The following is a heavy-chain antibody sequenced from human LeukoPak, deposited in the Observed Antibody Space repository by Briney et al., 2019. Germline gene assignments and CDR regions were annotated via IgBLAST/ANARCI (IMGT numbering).Heavy chain of an antibody. V-gene: IGHV3-23*01. D-gene: IGHD7-27*01. Sequence: PGGSLRLSCEASGFTFSNYAMSWVRQAPGKGLEWDSSISGSSDNTNYADSVKGRFTISRDNSKNILYLQMNSLTAEDTAVYWCAKDPINWGSIYFDCWGQGTLVTVSS. CDR2: ISGSSDNT. CDR3: AKDPINWGSIYFDC. CDR1: GFTFSNYA. J-gene: IGHJ4*02.